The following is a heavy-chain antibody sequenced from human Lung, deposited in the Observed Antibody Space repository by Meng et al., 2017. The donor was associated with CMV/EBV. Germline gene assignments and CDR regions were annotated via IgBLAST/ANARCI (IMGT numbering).Heavy chain of an antibody. CDR1: GGSISTYY. Sequence: SXTXSLXFTVSGGSISTYYWSWIRQPPGKGLEWIGYIYYSGSTNYNPSLKSRVTMSVDTSKNQFSLNLHSVNAADTAVYYCARNEPTYYVAGTILGMDVWXQGDXVTVSS. D-gene: IGHD3-10*01. J-gene: IGHJ6*02. V-gene: IGHV4-59*01. CDR2: IYYSGST. CDR3: ARNEPTYYVAGTILGMDV.